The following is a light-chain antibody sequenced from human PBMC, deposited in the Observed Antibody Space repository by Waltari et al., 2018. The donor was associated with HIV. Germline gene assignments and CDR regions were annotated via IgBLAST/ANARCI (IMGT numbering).Light chain of an antibody. CDR3: CSYAGSSTYV. V-gene: IGLV2-23*02. CDR2: EVS. Sequence: YWLQQKPGQAPRTLIYEVSKRPSGLSNRLSGPKAGNTAFLTTSGLQAEDAADYYCCSYAGSSTYVFGTGTKVTVL. J-gene: IGLJ1*01.